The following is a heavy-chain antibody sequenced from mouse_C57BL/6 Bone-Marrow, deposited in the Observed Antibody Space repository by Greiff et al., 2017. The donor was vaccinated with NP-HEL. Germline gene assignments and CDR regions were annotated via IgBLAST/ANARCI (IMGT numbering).Heavy chain of an antibody. D-gene: IGHD3-3*01. CDR1: GFTFSNYW. V-gene: IGHV6-3*01. J-gene: IGHJ3*01. Sequence: EVMLVESGGGLVQPGGSMKLSCAASGFTFSNYWMNWVRQSPEKGLEWVAQIRLKSDNYATHYAESVKGRFTISRDDSKSSVYLQMNNLRAEDTGIYYCTGERGTGFAYWGQGTLVTVSA. CDR2: IRLKSDNYAT. CDR3: TGERGTGFAY.